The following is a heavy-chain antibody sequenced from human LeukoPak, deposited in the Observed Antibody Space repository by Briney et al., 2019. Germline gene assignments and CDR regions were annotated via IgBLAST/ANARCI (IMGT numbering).Heavy chain of an antibody. Sequence: GGSLRLSCAASGFTFDDYAMHWVRQAPGKGLEWVSLISWDGGSTYYADSVKGRFTISRDNSKNSLYLQMNSLRAEDTALYYCAKLGGVLRFLEWSTDAFDIWGQGTMVTVSS. CDR1: GFTFDDYA. D-gene: IGHD3-3*01. J-gene: IGHJ3*02. V-gene: IGHV3-43D*03. CDR2: ISWDGGST. CDR3: AKLGGVLRFLEWSTDAFDI.